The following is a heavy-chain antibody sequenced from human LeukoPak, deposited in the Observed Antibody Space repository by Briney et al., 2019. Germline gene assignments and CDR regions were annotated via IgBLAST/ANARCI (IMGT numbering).Heavy chain of an antibody. Sequence: ASVKVSCKASGYTFTSYYMHWVRQAPGQGLEWMGWINPNSGGTNYAQKFQGRVTMTRDTSISTAYMELSRLRSDDTAVYYCARDRKITFGGVLRPNWFDPWGQGTLVTVSS. CDR3: ARDRKITFGGVLRPNWFDP. CDR1: GYTFTSYY. CDR2: INPNSGGT. J-gene: IGHJ5*02. V-gene: IGHV1-2*02. D-gene: IGHD3-16*01.